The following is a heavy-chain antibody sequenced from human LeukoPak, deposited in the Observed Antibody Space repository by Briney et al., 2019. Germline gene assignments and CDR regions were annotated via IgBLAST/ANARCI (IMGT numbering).Heavy chain of an antibody. V-gene: IGHV4-34*01. CDR1: GGSFSGYY. D-gene: IGHD3-10*01. J-gene: IGHJ6*03. CDR3: ARRSTMVRGVIIMRYYYYMDV. CDR2: INHSGST. Sequence: PSETLSLTCAVYGGSFSGYYWSWIRQPPGKGLGWIGEINHSGSTNYNPSLKSRVTISVDTSKNQFSLKLSSVTAADTAVYYCARRSTMVRGVIIMRYYYYMDVWGKGTTVTISS.